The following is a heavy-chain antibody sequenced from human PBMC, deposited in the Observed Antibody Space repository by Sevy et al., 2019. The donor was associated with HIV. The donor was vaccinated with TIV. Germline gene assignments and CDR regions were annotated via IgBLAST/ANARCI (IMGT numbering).Heavy chain of an antibody. CDR2: IYWDDDK. V-gene: IGHV2-5*02. J-gene: IGHJ6*02. CDR1: GFSLSTSGVG. CDR3: AHRDDFWSGYGGYGMDV. Sequence: SGPTLVNPTQTLTLTCTFSGFSLSTSGVGVGWIRQPPGKALEWLALIYWDDDKRYSPSLKSRLTITKDNSKNQVVLTMTNMDPVDTATYYCAHRDDFWSGYGGYGMDVWGQGTTVTVSS. D-gene: IGHD3-3*01.